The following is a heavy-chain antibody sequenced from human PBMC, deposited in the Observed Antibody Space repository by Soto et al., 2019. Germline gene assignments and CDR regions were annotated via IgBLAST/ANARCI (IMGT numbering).Heavy chain of an antibody. J-gene: IGHJ4*02. CDR1: GFTFSNYA. CDR2: ISGSGGST. V-gene: IGHV3-23*01. Sequence: EVQLLESGGGLVQPGGSLRLSCAASGFTFSNYAMSWVRQAPGKGLAWVSAISGSGGSTYYADSVKGRFTISRDNSKNTLYLQMTSLRAADTAVYYCAKDPVGATHPYYFDFWGLGTLVTVSS. D-gene: IGHD1-26*01. CDR3: AKDPVGATHPYYFDF.